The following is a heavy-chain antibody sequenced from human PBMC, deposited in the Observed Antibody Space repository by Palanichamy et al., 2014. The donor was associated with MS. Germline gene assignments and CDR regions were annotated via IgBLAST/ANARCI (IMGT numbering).Heavy chain of an antibody. J-gene: IGHJ4*02. CDR3: AKGAWMATVTGGNYYFDY. CDR1: GYTFTNYA. V-gene: IGHV1-3*01. Sequence: QVQLVQSGAEVKKPGASVKVSCKASGYTFTNYAILWVRQAPGQRLEWMGWINAGNGKTKYSQTFQGRLTITRDTSASTAYMELSSLTSEDTAIYYCAKGAWMATVTGGNYYFDYWGQGTLVTVSS. CDR2: INAGNGKT. D-gene: IGHD5-24*01.